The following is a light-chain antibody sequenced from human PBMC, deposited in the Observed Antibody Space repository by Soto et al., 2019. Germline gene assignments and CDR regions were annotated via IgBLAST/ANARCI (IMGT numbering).Light chain of an antibody. CDR3: QNLDSAAFT. CDR2: AAS. V-gene: IGKV1-27*01. Sequence: DIQMTQSPPSLSASVGDRVTITCRASQDISNYLAWYQQRPGQVPRLLIYAASTLQSGVPSRFSGSGSGTDFTRTISSLLPEDAATYYCQNLDSAAFTFGPGTKVDIK. CDR1: QDISNY. J-gene: IGKJ3*01.